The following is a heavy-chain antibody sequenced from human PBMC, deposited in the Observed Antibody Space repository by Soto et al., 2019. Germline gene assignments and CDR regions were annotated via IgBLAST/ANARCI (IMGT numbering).Heavy chain of an antibody. J-gene: IGHJ6*02. D-gene: IGHD3-10*01. CDR2: IIPIFGTA. CDR1: GGTFSSYA. CDR3: ATLRKGSGVHYGMDV. Sequence: QVQLVQSGAEVKKPGSSVKVSCKASGGTFSSYAISWVRQAPGQGLEWLGGIIPIFGTANYAQKFQGRVRITADESTSTAYMELSSLRSEDTAVYYCATLRKGSGVHYGMDVWGQGTTVTVSS. V-gene: IGHV1-69*01.